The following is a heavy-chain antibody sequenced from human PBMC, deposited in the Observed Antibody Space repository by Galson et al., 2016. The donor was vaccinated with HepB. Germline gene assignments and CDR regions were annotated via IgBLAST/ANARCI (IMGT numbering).Heavy chain of an antibody. CDR2: IYPDGSDT. CDR1: GYSFSTYW. J-gene: IGHJ4*02. V-gene: IGHV5-51*01. D-gene: IGHD2-21*01. CDR3: ARMTVIGKRFDY. Sequence: QSGAEVKKPGESLKISCKGSGYSFSTYWIGWVRLKPGKGLEWMGIIYPDGSDTRYSPSFQGQVTISADRSISTAYLQWSSLKASDTAMYYCARMTVIGKRFDYWGQGTLVTVSS.